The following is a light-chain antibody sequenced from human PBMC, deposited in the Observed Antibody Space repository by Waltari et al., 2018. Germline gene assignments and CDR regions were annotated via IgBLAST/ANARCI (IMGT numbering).Light chain of an antibody. CDR2: VGS. V-gene: IGKV2-28*01. Sequence: DIRWPKSPPPLTATLGGPASSPSRPSQNLLHTNGNNHLNWYLQKPGQSPQLLIYVGSTRASGVPDRFSGIGSGTDFTLKISRVEAEDVGIYYCTQALQFPFTFGQGTRLEIE. CDR3: TQALQFPFT. J-gene: IGKJ5*01. CDR1: QNLLHTNGNNH.